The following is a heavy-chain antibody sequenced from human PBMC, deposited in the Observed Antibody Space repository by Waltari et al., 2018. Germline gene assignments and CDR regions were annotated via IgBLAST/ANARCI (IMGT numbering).Heavy chain of an antibody. CDR3: ARAEPSAVAGTRAFDY. CDR2: IYTSGST. V-gene: IGHV4-4*07. J-gene: IGHJ4*02. D-gene: IGHD6-19*01. Sequence: QVQLQESGPGLVKPSETLSLTCTVSGGSISSYYLSWIRQPAGKGLEWIGRIYTSGSTNYNPSLKSRVTMSVDTSKNQFSLKLSSVTAADTAVYYCARAEPSAVAGTRAFDYWGQGTLVTVSS. CDR1: GGSISSYY.